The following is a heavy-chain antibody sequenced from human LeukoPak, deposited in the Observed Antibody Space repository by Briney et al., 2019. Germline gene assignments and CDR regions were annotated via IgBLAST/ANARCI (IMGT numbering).Heavy chain of an antibody. Sequence: GGSLRLSCAGSGFTLSSYWMHWVRQGPGKGLVWVSRIYSEGSRTTYADSVKGRFTISRDNAKNTLYLQMNSLRAEDTAVYYCASGEWLFDYWGQGTLVTVSS. CDR2: IYSEGSRT. CDR1: GFTLSSYW. CDR3: ASGEWLFDY. D-gene: IGHD3-3*01. J-gene: IGHJ4*02. V-gene: IGHV3-74*01.